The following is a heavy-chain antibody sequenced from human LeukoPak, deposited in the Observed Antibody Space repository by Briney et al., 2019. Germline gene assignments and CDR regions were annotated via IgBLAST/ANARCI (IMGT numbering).Heavy chain of an antibody. D-gene: IGHD6-19*01. V-gene: IGHV4-39*07. Sequence: SETLSLTCTVSGGSISSSSYYWGWIRQPPGKGLEWIGSIYHSGSTYYNPSLKSRVTISVDTSKNQFSLKLSSVTAADTAVYYCAKRSAESSGYFDYWGQGTLVTVSS. CDR2: IYHSGST. CDR1: GGSISSSSYY. CDR3: AKRSAESSGYFDY. J-gene: IGHJ4*02.